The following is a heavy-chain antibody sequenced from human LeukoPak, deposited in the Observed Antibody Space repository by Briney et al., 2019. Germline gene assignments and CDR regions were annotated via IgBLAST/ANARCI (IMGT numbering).Heavy chain of an antibody. J-gene: IGHJ4*02. CDR1: GFTFDDYA. D-gene: IGHD6-13*01. V-gene: IGHV3-9*01. CDR2: ISWNSGSI. Sequence: GRSLRLSCAASGFTFDDYAMHWVRQAPGKGLEWVSGISWNSGSIGYADSVKGRFTISRDNAKNSLYLQMNSLRAEDTAVYYCARDFRWYSSSWYYFDYWGQGTLVTVSS. CDR3: ARDFRWYSSSWYYFDY.